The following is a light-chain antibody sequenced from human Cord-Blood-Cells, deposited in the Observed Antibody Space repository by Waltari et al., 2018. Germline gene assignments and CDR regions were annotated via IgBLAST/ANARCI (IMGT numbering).Light chain of an antibody. Sequence: QSVLTPPPSVSGAPGQRVTISCTGSSSHIGAGSDVHWYQQLPRTAPKPLIYGNSKRPSGVPDRFSGSKSGTSASLAITGLQAEDEADYYCQSYDSSLSGVVFGGGTKLTVL. CDR2: GNS. J-gene: IGLJ2*01. CDR3: QSYDSSLSGVV. V-gene: IGLV1-40*01. CDR1: SSHIGAGSD.